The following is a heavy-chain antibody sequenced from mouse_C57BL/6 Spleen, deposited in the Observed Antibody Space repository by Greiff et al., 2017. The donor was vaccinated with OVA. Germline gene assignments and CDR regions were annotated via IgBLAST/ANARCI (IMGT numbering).Heavy chain of an antibody. Sequence: EVQVVESGGGLVKPGGSLKLSCAASGFTFSDYGMHWVRQAPEKGLEWVAYISSGSSTIYYADTVKGRFTISRDNAKNTLFLQMTSLRSEDTAMYYCARPPYYYGSSYAPFFAYWGQGTLVTVSA. CDR3: ARPPYYYGSSYAPFFAY. J-gene: IGHJ3*01. V-gene: IGHV5-17*01. CDR1: GFTFSDYG. D-gene: IGHD1-1*01. CDR2: ISSGSSTI.